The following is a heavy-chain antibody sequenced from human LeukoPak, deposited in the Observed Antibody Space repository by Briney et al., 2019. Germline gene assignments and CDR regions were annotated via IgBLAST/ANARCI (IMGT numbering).Heavy chain of an antibody. CDR2: IYYSGST. CDR3: ARGSRPYDSSGYYPLNWFDP. V-gene: IGHV4-39*07. D-gene: IGHD3-22*01. J-gene: IGHJ5*02. CDR1: GGSISSSSYY. Sequence: SETLSLTCTVSGGSISSSSYYWGWIRQPPGKGLEWIGSIYYSGSTYYNPSLKSRVTISVDTSKNQFSLKLSSVTAADTAVYYCARGSRPYDSSGYYPLNWFDPWGQGTLVTVSS.